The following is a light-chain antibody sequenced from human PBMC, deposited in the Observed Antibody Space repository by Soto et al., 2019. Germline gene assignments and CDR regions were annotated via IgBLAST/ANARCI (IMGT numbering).Light chain of an antibody. Sequence: QSALTQPPSASGSPGQSVTISCTGTSSDVGGYKYVSWYQQHPGKAPKLMIFEVNKRPSEVPDRFSGSKSGNTASLTVSGLLAEDEADYYCSSYSGSINLGVFGTGTKLTVL. CDR3: SSYSGSINLGV. CDR2: EVN. J-gene: IGLJ1*01. CDR1: SSDVGGYKY. V-gene: IGLV2-8*01.